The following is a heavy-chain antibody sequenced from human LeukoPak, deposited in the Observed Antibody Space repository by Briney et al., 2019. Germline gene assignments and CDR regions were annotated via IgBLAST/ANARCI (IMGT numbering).Heavy chain of an antibody. V-gene: IGHV4-34*01. CDR2: SNHIGST. Sequence: PSETLSLTCPVYAGSFSGYYWSCISHPPGKGLEWIGESNHIGSTNYNPSLKSRVTISVDTSKNQFSLKLSSVTAADTAVYYCARDPDITMVRGVPYWGQGTLVTVSS. CDR1: AGSFSGYY. J-gene: IGHJ4*02. CDR3: ARDPDITMVRGVPY. D-gene: IGHD3-10*01.